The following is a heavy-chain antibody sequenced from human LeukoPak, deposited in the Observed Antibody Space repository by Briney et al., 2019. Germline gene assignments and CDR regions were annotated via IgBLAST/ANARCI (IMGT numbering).Heavy chain of an antibody. Sequence: GGSLRLSCAASGFTVSSNYMSWVRQAPGEGLEWVSVIYSGGSTYYADSVKGRFTISRDNSKNTLYLQMNILRAEDTAVYYCASLDPHYYGSLGYWGQGTLVTVSA. J-gene: IGHJ4*02. D-gene: IGHD3-10*01. CDR3: ASLDPHYYGSLGY. V-gene: IGHV3-66*01. CDR2: IYSGGST. CDR1: GFTVSSNY.